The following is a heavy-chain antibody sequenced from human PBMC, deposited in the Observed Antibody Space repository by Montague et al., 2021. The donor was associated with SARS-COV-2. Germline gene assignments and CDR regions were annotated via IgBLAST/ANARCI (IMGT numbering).Heavy chain of an antibody. V-gene: IGHV4-34*01. Sequence: SETLSLTCAVNSGSLRNYYCHWIRQPPGKGLEWIGKIRLPEGTNXDPSLKGRVTISLDTSNNHVSLNLNSVTTADTAVYFCARAGSQRFFEFWGRGTLVTVSS. CDR1: SGSLRNYY. CDR3: ARAGSQRFFEF. CDR2: IRLPEGT. D-gene: IGHD1-1*01. J-gene: IGHJ2*01.